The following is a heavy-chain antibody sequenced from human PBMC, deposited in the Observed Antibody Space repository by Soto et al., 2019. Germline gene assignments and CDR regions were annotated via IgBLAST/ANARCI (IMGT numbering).Heavy chain of an antibody. V-gene: IGHV4-39*01. D-gene: IGHD2-15*01. CDR2: IYYSGTT. J-gene: IGHJ4*02. Sequence: QLQLQESGPRLVKPSETLSLICTVSGGSISTSGVYWGWIRQPPGMGLEWMGSIYYSGTTYYKPSLKSRLTTSVDASKNQFSLWLSSVTAADTAVYSCARRGNLCSGDRCDPIFDYWGQGSLVTVSS. CDR1: GGSISTSGVY. CDR3: ARRGNLCSGDRCDPIFDY.